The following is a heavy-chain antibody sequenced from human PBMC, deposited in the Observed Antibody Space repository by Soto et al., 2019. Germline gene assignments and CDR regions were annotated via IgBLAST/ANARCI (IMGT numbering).Heavy chain of an antibody. Sequence: QVQLVQSGAEVKKPGASVKVSCKASGYTFTSYGIRWVRQAPGQGLEWMGWISAYNGNTNYAQKLQGRVTMTTDTTRSTACMELRSMRSHVSAVYYCAKYLAELDAFDIWGQATMITVS. CDR2: ISAYNGNT. V-gene: IGHV1-18*01. D-gene: IGHD3-16*01. J-gene: IGHJ3*02. CDR1: GYTFTSYG. CDR3: AKYLAELDAFDI.